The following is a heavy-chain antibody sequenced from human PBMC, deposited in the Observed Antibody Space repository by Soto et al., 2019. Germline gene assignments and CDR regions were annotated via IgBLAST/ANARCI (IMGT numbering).Heavy chain of an antibody. J-gene: IGHJ5*02. D-gene: IGHD3-22*01. CDR1: GGSISSSSYY. CDR2: IYYSGST. Sequence: SETLSLTCTVSGGSISSSSYYWGWIRQPPGKGLEWIGSIYYSGSTYYNPSLKSRVTISVDTSKNQFSLKLSSVTAADTAVYYCARHGGFHYYDSSGYQFNWLDPWGQGTLVTVSS. CDR3: ARHGGFHYYDSSGYQFNWLDP. V-gene: IGHV4-39*01.